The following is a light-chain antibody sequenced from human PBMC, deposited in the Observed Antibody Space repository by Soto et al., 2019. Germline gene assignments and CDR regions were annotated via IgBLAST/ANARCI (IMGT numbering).Light chain of an antibody. V-gene: IGKV1-39*01. J-gene: IGKJ5*01. CDR3: QHSYSNLPIT. Sequence: DIQITQSPSSLSSSVGDRVTHTCRASQSISDYLNWYQQKPGKAPKVLIFAASSLQSGVPSRFSGSGSGTDFSLTISSLEPEDFATYYCQHSYSNLPITFGQGTRLEIK. CDR2: AAS. CDR1: QSISDY.